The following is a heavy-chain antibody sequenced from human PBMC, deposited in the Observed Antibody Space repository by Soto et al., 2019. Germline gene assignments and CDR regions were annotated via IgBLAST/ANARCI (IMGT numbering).Heavy chain of an antibody. CDR1: GFTFSSYS. Sequence: GGSLRLSCAASGFTFSSYSMNWVRQAPGKGLEWVSYISSSSSTIYYADSVKGRFTISRDNAKNSLYLQMNSLRDEDTAVYYCARSDSSGWYSFGVYWGQGTLVTVSS. J-gene: IGHJ4*02. CDR3: ARSDSSGWYSFGVY. V-gene: IGHV3-48*02. CDR2: ISSSSSTI. D-gene: IGHD6-19*01.